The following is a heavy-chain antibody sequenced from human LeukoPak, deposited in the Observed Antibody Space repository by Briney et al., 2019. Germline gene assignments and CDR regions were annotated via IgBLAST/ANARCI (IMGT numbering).Heavy chain of an antibody. CDR3: ARDISEDFGVVTFVPLGY. Sequence: GGSLRLSCAASGFTFDDYGMSWVRQAPGKGLEWVPAINWNGGSTGYADSVKGRFTISRDNAKNSLYLQMNSLRAEDTALYYCARDISEDFGVVTFVPLGYWGQGTLVTVSS. J-gene: IGHJ4*02. CDR2: INWNGGST. D-gene: IGHD3-3*01. V-gene: IGHV3-20*04. CDR1: GFTFDDYG.